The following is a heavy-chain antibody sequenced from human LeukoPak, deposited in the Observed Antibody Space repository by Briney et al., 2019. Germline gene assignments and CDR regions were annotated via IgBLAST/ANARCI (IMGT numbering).Heavy chain of an antibody. D-gene: IGHD1-26*01. V-gene: IGHV3-30*02. CDR1: GFTFSSYG. J-gene: IGHJ6*03. Sequence: GGSLRLSCAASGFTFSSYGMHWVRQAPGKGLEWVAFIRYDGSNKYYADSVKGRFTISRDNSKNTLYLQMNSLRAEDTAVYYCARSSGTYQYFYYYMDVWGKGTTVTVSS. CDR3: ARSSGTYQYFYYYMDV. CDR2: IRYDGSNK.